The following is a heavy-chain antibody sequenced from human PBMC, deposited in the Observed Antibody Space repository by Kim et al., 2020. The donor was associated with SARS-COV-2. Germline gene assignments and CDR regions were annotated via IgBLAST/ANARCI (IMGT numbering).Heavy chain of an antibody. CDR3: ARDRTATGGNWFDP. Sequence: AQKLQGRVTMTTDTSTSTAYMELRSLRSDDTAVYYCARDRTATGGNWFDPWGQGTLVTVSS. J-gene: IGHJ5*02. V-gene: IGHV1-18*01. D-gene: IGHD5-12*01.